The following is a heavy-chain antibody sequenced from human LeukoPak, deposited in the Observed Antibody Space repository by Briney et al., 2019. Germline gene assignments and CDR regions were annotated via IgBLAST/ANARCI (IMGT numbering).Heavy chain of an antibody. J-gene: IGHJ4*02. CDR2: IYHSGST. Sequence: PSETLSLTCAVSGDSISSGYYWGWIRQPPGKGLEWIGSIYHSGSTYYNPSLKSRVTISVDTSKNQFSLKLSSVTAADTAVYYCARDKDTAMVLFDYWGQGTLVTVSS. CDR1: GDSISSGYY. D-gene: IGHD5-18*01. CDR3: ARDKDTAMVLFDY. V-gene: IGHV4-38-2*02.